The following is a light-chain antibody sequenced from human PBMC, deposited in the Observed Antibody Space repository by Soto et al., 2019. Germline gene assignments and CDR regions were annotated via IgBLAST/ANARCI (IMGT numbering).Light chain of an antibody. Sequence: SALTQPASVSGSPGQSITISCTGTSNDVGGYNYVSWYQQHPGKAPKVMILEVSKRPSGVSNRFSGSKSGNTASLIISGLQTEDEADYYCSSYTSGNTYLFGTGTKLTVL. V-gene: IGLV2-14*01. J-gene: IGLJ1*01. CDR3: SSYTSGNTYL. CDR1: SNDVGGYNY. CDR2: EVS.